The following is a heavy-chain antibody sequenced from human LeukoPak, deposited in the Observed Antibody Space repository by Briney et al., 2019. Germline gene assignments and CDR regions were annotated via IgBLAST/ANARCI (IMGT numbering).Heavy chain of an antibody. D-gene: IGHD3-22*01. V-gene: IGHV1-2*02. CDR3: AREGDRFIMIAGFDY. CDR2: INPNSGGT. Sequence: ASVKVSCKASGYTFTGYYIHWVRQAPGQGLESMGWINPNSGGTNYAQKFQGRITLTRDTSISTAYMELSRLRSDDTALNYCAREGDRFIMIAGFDYWGQGTLVTVSS. CDR1: GYTFTGYY. J-gene: IGHJ4*02.